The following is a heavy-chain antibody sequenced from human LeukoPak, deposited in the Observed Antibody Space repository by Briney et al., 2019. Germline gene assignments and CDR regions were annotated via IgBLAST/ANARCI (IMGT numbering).Heavy chain of an antibody. D-gene: IGHD3-9*01. V-gene: IGHV4-61*02. Sequence: PSQTLSLTCTVSGGSISSGSYYWSWIRQPAGKGLGWIGRIYTSGSTNYNPSLKSRVTISVDTSKNQFSLKLSSVTAADTAVYYCARDQTYYDILTGYHPKNYFDYWGQGTLVTVSS. J-gene: IGHJ4*02. CDR1: GGSISSGSYY. CDR2: IYTSGST. CDR3: ARDQTYYDILTGYHPKNYFDY.